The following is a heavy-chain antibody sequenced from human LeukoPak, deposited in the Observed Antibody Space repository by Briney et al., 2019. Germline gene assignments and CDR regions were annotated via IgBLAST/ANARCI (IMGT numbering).Heavy chain of an antibody. V-gene: IGHV1-69*13. Sequence: SVKVSCKASGGTFSSYAISWVRQAPGQGLEWMGGIIPIFGTANYAQKFQGRVTITADESTSTAYMELSSLRSEDTAVYYCARDSLAGGGAFDIWGQGTMVTVSS. CDR2: IIPIFGTA. D-gene: IGHD2-15*01. CDR3: ARDSLAGGGAFDI. CDR1: GGTFSSYA. J-gene: IGHJ3*02.